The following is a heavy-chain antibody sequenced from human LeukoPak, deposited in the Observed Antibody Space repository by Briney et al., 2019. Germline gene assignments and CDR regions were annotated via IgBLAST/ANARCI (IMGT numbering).Heavy chain of an antibody. D-gene: IGHD5-12*01. CDR1: GYTFISHD. CDR3: ARAGRFDSGHAWFDP. V-gene: IGHV1-8*03. J-gene: IGHJ5*02. Sequence: GASAKVSCKASGYTFISHDINWVRQATGQGLEWMGWINPNSGNTGYAQKFQGRVTFTRNTSISTAYMELSSLRSEDTAVYYCARAGRFDSGHAWFDPWGQGTLVTVS. CDR2: INPNSGNT.